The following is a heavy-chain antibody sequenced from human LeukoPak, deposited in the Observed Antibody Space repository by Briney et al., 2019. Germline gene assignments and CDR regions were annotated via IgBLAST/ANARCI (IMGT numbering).Heavy chain of an antibody. CDR3: AKDRVDYGDYTDAFDI. J-gene: IGHJ3*02. CDR2: ISGSGGST. CDR1: GFTFSSYA. D-gene: IGHD4-17*01. V-gene: IGHV3-23*01. Sequence: GGSLRLSCAASGFTFSSYAMSWVRQAPGKGLEWVSAISGSGGSTYYADSVKGRFTISRDNSKNTLCLQMNSLRAEDTAVYYCAKDRVDYGDYTDAFDIWGQGTMVTVSS.